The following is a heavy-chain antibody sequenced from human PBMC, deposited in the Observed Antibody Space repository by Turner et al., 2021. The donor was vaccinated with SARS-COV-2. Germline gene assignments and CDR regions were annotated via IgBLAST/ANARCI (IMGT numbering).Heavy chain of an antibody. V-gene: IGHV3-21*01. CDR3: ARDVPTYYYDSSGYYTDAFDI. Sequence: EVQLVESGGGLVKPGGSLRLSCAASGFTFSSYSMNWVRQAPGKGLEWVSSIRSSSSYIYYEDSVKGRFTISRDNAKNSLYLQMNSLRAEDTAVYYCARDVPTYYYDSSGYYTDAFDIWGQGTMVTVSS. CDR2: IRSSSSYI. J-gene: IGHJ3*02. CDR1: GFTFSSYS. D-gene: IGHD3-22*01.